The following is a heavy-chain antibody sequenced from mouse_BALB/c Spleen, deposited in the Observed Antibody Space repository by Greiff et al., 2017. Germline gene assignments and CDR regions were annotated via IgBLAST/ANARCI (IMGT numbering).Heavy chain of an antibody. J-gene: IGHJ4*01. D-gene: IGHD2-1*01. Sequence: EVQLVESGGDLVKPGGSLKLSCAASGFTFSSYGMSWVRQTPDKRLEWVATISSGGSYTYYPDSVKGRFTISRDNAKNTLYLQMSSLKSEDTAMYYCARDYGNYENAMDYWGQGTSVTVSS. CDR3: ARDYGNYENAMDY. CDR1: GFTFSSYG. CDR2: ISSGGSYT. V-gene: IGHV5-6*01.